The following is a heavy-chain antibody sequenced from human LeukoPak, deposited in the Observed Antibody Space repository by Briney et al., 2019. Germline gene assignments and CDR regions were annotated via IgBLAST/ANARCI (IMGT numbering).Heavy chain of an antibody. D-gene: IGHD3-22*01. CDR1: GSRFSNYN. CDR3: ARLDEGYYYDSGGFYY. J-gene: IGHJ4*02. V-gene: IGHV5-51*01. CDR2: IYPGDSEK. Sequence: GEALKISCKASGSRFSNYNIAWGRQMPGKGLEGMGIIYPGDSEKTYSPSFQGQVTISDEKYQTTISLQWSSLKASDTAMYYCARLDEGYYYDSGGFYYWGQGTLVTVSS.